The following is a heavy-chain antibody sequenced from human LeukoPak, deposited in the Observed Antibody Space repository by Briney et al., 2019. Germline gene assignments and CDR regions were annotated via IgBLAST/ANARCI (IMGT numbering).Heavy chain of an antibody. CDR2: IYYRGST. D-gene: IGHD2-21*02. V-gene: IGHV4-39*01. CDR3: ARHEAAYCGGDCYLRASDI. J-gene: IGHJ3*02. CDR1: GGSISSSSYY. Sequence: SETLSLTCTVSGGSISSSSYYWGWIRQPPGKGLEWIGTIYYRGSTYYNPSLKSRVTISVDTSKKQFSLKLSSVTAADTAVYYCARHEAAYCGGDCYLRASDIWGQGTMVTVSS.